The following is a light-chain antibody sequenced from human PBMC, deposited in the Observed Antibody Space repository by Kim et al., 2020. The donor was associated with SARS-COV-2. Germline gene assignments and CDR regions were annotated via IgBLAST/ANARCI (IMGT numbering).Light chain of an antibody. CDR1: SSDVGAYNY. CDR2: DVS. Sequence: QSALTQPASVSGSPGQSITISCTGTSSDVGAYNYVSWYQQHPGKAPKLMIYDVSKRPSGLSDRFSGSKSGTTASLTISGLQAEDEADYYCYSYRNSNAWVFGGGTKLTVL. V-gene: IGLV2-14*03. CDR3: YSYRNSNAWV. J-gene: IGLJ3*02.